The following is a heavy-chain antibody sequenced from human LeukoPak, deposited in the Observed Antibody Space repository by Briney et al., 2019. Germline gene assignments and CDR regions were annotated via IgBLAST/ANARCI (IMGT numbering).Heavy chain of an antibody. CDR3: ARADPRIAVAGSIDY. Sequence: GGSLRLSCAASGSTFSSYEMNWVRQAPGKGLEWVSYISSSGSTIYYADSVKGRFTISRDNAKNSLYLQMNSLRAEDTAVYYCARADPRIAVAGSIDYWGQGTLVTVSS. J-gene: IGHJ4*02. D-gene: IGHD6-19*01. CDR1: GSTFSSYE. CDR2: ISSSGSTI. V-gene: IGHV3-48*03.